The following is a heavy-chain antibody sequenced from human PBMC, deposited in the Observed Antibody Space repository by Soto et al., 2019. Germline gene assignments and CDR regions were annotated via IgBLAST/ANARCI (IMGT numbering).Heavy chain of an antibody. J-gene: IGHJ6*03. CDR2: IKQSGSEK. Sequence: PGGSPRLSCAASGFTFSSYAMSWVRQAPGKGLEWVANIKQSGSEKYYVDSVKGRFTISRDNAKNSLYLQMNSLRAEDTAVYYCARADDEPKRYYYYYYYMDVWGKGTTVTVSS. V-gene: IGHV3-7*01. CDR1: GFTFSSYA. D-gene: IGHD3-16*01. CDR3: ARADDEPKRYYYYYYYMDV.